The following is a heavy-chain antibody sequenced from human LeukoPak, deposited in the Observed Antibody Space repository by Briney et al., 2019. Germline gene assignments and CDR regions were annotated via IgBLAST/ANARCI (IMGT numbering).Heavy chain of an antibody. CDR3: ATGIAVAGFDY. J-gene: IGHJ4*02. D-gene: IGHD6-19*01. CDR1: GYTFTGSY. Sequence: ASVKVSCKASGYTFTGSYMHWVRQAPGQGLEWMGWINPNSGGTNYAQKFQGRVTMTRGTSFSTAYMELSRLRSDDTAVYYCATGIAVAGFDYWGQGTVVTVSS. CDR2: INPNSGGT. V-gene: IGHV1-2*02.